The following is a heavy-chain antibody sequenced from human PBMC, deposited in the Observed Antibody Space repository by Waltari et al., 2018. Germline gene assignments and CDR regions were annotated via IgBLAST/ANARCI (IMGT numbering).Heavy chain of an antibody. CDR3: ASVMVQGAARYYGMDV. V-gene: IGHV3-74*01. Sequence: EVQLVESGGGLVQPGGSLRLSCAASGFTFSSYWMHWVRQAPGKGLVWVSRINSDGSSTSYADSVKGRFTSSRDNAKNTLYLQMNSLRAEDTAVYYCASVMVQGAARYYGMDVWGQGTTVTVSS. J-gene: IGHJ6*02. CDR1: GFTFSSYW. D-gene: IGHD3-10*01. CDR2: INSDGSST.